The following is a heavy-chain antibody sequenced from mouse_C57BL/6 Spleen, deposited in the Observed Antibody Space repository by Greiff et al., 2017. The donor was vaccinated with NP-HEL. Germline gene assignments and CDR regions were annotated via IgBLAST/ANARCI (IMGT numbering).Heavy chain of an antibody. CDR1: GYTFTSYW. Sequence: QVQLQQPGAELVKPGASVKMSCKASGYTFTSYWITWVKQRPGQGLEWIGDIYPGSGSTNYNEKFKSKATLTVDTSSSTAYMQLSSLTSEDSAVYYCARKATDYYGSSFVDFDVWGTGTTVTVSS. J-gene: IGHJ1*03. CDR3: ARKATDYYGSSFVDFDV. D-gene: IGHD1-1*01. CDR2: IYPGSGST. V-gene: IGHV1-55*01.